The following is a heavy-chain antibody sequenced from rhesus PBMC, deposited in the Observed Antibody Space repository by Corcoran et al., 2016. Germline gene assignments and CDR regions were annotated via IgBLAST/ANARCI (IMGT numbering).Heavy chain of an antibody. J-gene: IGHJ4*01. CDR2: INPYNDNT. CDR3: ARAGYYEDDYGYYPFDY. CDR1: GYTFTDYY. D-gene: IGHD3-9*01. Sequence: QVQLVQSGAEVKKPGSSVKVSCKASGYTFTDYYMHWVRQAPRQGLEWMEWINPYNDNTKYAQKFQCRVTMTRDTSTSTAYMELSSLRSEDTAVYYCARAGYYEDDYGYYPFDYWGQGVLVTVSS. V-gene: IGHV1S2*01.